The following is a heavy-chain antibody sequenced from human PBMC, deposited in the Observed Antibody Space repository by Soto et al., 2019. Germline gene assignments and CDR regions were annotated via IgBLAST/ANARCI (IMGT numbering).Heavy chain of an antibody. CDR1: GGSFSGYY. D-gene: IGHD5-12*01. CDR3: AGDSGYDFVWFDP. Sequence: PSETLSLTCAVYGGSFSGYYWSWIRQPPGKGLEWIGEINHSGSTNYNPSLKSRVTISVDTSKNQFSLKLSSVTAADTAVYYCAGDSGYDFVWFDPWGQGTLVTVSS. CDR2: INHSGST. J-gene: IGHJ5*02. V-gene: IGHV4-34*01.